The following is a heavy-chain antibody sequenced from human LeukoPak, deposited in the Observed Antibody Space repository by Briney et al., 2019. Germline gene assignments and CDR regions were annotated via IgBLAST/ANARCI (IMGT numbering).Heavy chain of an antibody. CDR2: ISSSGSTI. V-gene: IGHV3-48*04. D-gene: IGHD3-16*01. CDR3: AKAPGITFGGIDYFDY. Sequence: PGGSLRLSCAASGFTFSSYNMNWVRQAPGKGLEWVSYISSSGSTIYYADSVKGRFTISRDNAKNSLYLQMNSLRAEDTAVYYCAKAPGITFGGIDYFDYWGQGTLVTVSS. CDR1: GFTFSSYN. J-gene: IGHJ4*02.